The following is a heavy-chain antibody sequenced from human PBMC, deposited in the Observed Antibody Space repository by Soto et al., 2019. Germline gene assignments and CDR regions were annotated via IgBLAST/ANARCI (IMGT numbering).Heavy chain of an antibody. CDR1: GGSISSGGYS. CDR3: ARGGNVDIVATIESNWFDP. J-gene: IGHJ5*02. D-gene: IGHD5-12*01. CDR2: IYHSGST. V-gene: IGHV4-30-2*01. Sequence: SQTLSLTCAVSGGSISSGGYSWSWIRQPPGKGLEWIGYIYHSGSTYYNPSLKSRVTISVDTSKNQFSLKLSSVTAADTAVYYCARGGNVDIVATIESNWFDPWGQGTLVTVS.